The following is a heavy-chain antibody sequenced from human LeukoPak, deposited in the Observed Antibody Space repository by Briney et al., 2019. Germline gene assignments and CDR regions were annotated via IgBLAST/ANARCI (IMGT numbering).Heavy chain of an antibody. CDR2: INPNSDFT. V-gene: IGHV1-2*02. CDR1: GYTFSDYY. Sequence: GASVKVSCEASGYTFSDYYIQWMRQAPGQGLEWMGWINPNSDFTNFAQNFQGRVTMTRDTSISTAYMELSRLRSDDTAVYYCARGAYYYDSSGYPYYFDYWGQGTLVTVSS. CDR3: ARGAYYYDSSGYPYYFDY. J-gene: IGHJ4*02. D-gene: IGHD3-22*01.